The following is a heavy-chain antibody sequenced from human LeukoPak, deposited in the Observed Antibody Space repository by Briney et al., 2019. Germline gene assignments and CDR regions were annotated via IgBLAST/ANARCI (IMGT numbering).Heavy chain of an antibody. D-gene: IGHD4-23*01. J-gene: IGHJ6*03. CDR2: INPNSVGT. CDR1: GYTFTGYY. Sequence: ASVKVSCKASGYTFTGYYMHWVRQAPGQGLEWMGWINPNSVGTNYAQKFQGRVTMTRDTSISTAYMELSRLRSDDTAVYYCARDPTTVVTPYYYYYMDVWGKGTTVTVSS. CDR3: ARDPTTVVTPYYYYYMDV. V-gene: IGHV1-2*02.